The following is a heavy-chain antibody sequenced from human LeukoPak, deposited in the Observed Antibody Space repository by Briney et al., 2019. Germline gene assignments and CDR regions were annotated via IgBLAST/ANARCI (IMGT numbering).Heavy chain of an antibody. CDR3: ARDRYYYDSRGYSRMDV. V-gene: IGHV4-4*07. CDR2: LHTSGST. J-gene: IGHJ6*04. CDR1: GGSISSYY. Sequence: PSETLSLTCTVSGGSISSYYWSWIRQPAGKGLEWIGRLHTSGSTNYNPSLKSRVTMSGDTSKNQFSLKLSSVTAADTAVYYCARDRYYYDSRGYSRMDVWGKGTTVTISS. D-gene: IGHD3-22*01.